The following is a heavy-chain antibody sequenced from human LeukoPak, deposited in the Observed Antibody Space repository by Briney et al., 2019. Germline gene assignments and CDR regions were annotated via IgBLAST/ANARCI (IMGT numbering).Heavy chain of an antibody. V-gene: IGHV3-7*03. Sequence: GGSLRLSCAVSGFTFSSHWMSWVRQAPGKGLEWVANINQDGSEKHYVDSVKGRFTISRDNAKNSLYLQMSSLRAEDTAVYYCANSHTFGGAPASFDYWGQGTLVTVSS. J-gene: IGHJ4*02. CDR1: GFTFSSHW. D-gene: IGHD3-16*01. CDR3: ANSHTFGGAPASFDY. CDR2: INQDGSEK.